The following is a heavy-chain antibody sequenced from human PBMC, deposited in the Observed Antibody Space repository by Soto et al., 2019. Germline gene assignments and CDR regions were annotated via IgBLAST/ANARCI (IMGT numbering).Heavy chain of an antibody. V-gene: IGHV3-30*18. CDR3: AKAEGTTDIDY. Sequence: QVQLVESGGGVVQPGRSLRLSCAASGFTFSSYGMHWVRQAPGKGLEWVAVISYDGSNKYYADSVKGRFTISRDNSKNTLYLQMNSLRAEDTAVYYCAKAEGTTDIDYWGQGTLVTVSS. J-gene: IGHJ4*02. CDR1: GFTFSSYG. CDR2: ISYDGSNK. D-gene: IGHD4-4*01.